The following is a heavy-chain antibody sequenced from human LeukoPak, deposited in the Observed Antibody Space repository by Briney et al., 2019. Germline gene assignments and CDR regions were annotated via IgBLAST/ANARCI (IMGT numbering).Heavy chain of an antibody. J-gene: IGHJ4*02. V-gene: IGHV3-21*01. D-gene: IGHD3-22*01. Sequence: PGGSLRLSCAASGFTFSSYTMNWVRQAPGKGLEWVSIISSGSSYIHYADSVKGRFTISRDNSKNTLYLQMNSLRAEDTAVYYCAKDYDTSSYYYEYWGQGTQVTVSS. CDR3: AKDYDTSSYYYEY. CDR1: GFTFSSYT. CDR2: ISSGSSYI.